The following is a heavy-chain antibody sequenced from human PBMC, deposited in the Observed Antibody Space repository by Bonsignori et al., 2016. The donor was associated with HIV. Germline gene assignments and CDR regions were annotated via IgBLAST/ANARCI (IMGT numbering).Heavy chain of an antibody. CDR2: TSGDNGDT. V-gene: IGHV1-18*01. CDR3: ARDWDCRNSACQDCFDP. D-gene: IGHD2-15*01. CDR1: GYTFISYG. J-gene: IGHJ5*02. Sequence: QVQLVQSGGEVTKPGASVKVSCKASGYTFISYGISWVRQAPGQGLEWMGWTSGDNGDTNYAQNFQGRVSMTTDTTTSTAYMELRNLRSDDTAIYYCARDWDCRNSACQDCFDPWGQGTLVXVAS.